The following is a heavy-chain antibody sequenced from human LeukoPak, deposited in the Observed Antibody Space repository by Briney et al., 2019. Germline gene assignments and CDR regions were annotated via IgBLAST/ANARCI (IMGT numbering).Heavy chain of an antibody. Sequence: GGSLRLSCAVSGFTVSSNYMSWVRQAPGKGLEWVSVIYSGGNTYYADSVKGRFTISRDISKNTVYLQLNSLRAEDTAVYYCASGKATSMAQGYWGQGTLVTVPS. CDR1: GFTVSSNY. CDR2: IYSGGNT. D-gene: IGHD5-18*01. CDR3: ASGKATSMAQGY. J-gene: IGHJ4*02. V-gene: IGHV3-53*01.